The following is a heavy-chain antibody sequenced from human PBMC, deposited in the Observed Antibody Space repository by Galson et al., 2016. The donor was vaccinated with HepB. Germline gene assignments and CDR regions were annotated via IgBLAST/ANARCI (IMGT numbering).Heavy chain of an antibody. CDR1: GFMFGSFA. CDR2: ISAYSGET. D-gene: IGHD3-10*01. Sequence: SCKASGFMFGSFAFSWVRQTPGQGLEWMGWISAYSGETKYVEKFQGRLTMTTNTSTTTAYMDLRSLTSDDTAVYFCARAPLTSYYYGSGRDPTFDNWGQGTLVTVS. J-gene: IGHJ4*02. V-gene: IGHV1-18*04. CDR3: ARAPLTSYYYGSGRDPTFDN.